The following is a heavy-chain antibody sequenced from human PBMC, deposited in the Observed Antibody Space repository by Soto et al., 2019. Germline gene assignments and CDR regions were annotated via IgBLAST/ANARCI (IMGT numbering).Heavy chain of an antibody. Sequence: SETLSLTCTVSGDSMAPYYWTWIRQPPGGKLEWIGYIYPSGTTKYNPSLKSRVVISMATSKSQFSLRLESVTAADTAVYYCARAGGFERRPPDYWGRGTLVT. CDR3: ARAGGFERRPPDY. J-gene: IGHJ4*02. CDR2: IYPSGTT. V-gene: IGHV4-59*01. D-gene: IGHD3-10*01. CDR1: GDSMAPYY.